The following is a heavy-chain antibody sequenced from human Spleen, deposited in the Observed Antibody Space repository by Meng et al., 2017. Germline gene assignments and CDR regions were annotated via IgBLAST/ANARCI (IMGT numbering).Heavy chain of an antibody. CDR3: ARDPHDYGGNVRFDY. J-gene: IGHJ4*02. D-gene: IGHD4-23*01. CDR2: IYHSGST. Sequence: HVQRHGSGPGLVTRAGTLSLTCAVSGGSISSSNWWSWVRHPPGKGLEWIGEIYHSGSTNYNPSLKSRVTISVDKSKNQFSLKLSSVTAADTAVYYCARDPHDYGGNVRFDYWGQGTLVTVSS. V-gene: IGHV4-4*02. CDR1: GGSISSSNW.